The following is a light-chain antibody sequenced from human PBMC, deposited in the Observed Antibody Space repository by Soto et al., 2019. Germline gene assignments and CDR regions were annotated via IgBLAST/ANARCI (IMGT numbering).Light chain of an antibody. Sequence: EIVLTQSPGTLSLSPGDRATLSCRASQTLSSTYIAWFQQKPGQAPRLLIYGASSRATALPDRFSGSGSGTDFTLTINRLEPEDFAIYYCHQYGASPWTFGQGTKVDMK. CDR1: QTLSSTY. CDR2: GAS. J-gene: IGKJ1*01. V-gene: IGKV3-20*01. CDR3: HQYGASPWT.